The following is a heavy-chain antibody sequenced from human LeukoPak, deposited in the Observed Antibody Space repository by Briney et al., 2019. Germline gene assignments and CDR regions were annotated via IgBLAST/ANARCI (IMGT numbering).Heavy chain of an antibody. J-gene: IGHJ4*02. Sequence: SETLSLTCTVSGGSISSSSYYWGWIRQPPGQGLEWIGSIYCSGSTYYNPSLKSRVTISVDTSKHQFSLKLSSVTAADTAVYHCARLVGRGNEYYYGSGTFDYWRQGTLVTVSS. V-gene: IGHV4-39*01. CDR3: ARLVGRGNEYYYGSGTFDY. CDR2: IYCSGST. D-gene: IGHD3-10*01. CDR1: GGSISSSSYY.